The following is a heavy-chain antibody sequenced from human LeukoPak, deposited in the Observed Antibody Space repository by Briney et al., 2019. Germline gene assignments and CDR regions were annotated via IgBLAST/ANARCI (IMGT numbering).Heavy chain of an antibody. J-gene: IGHJ4*02. CDR2: INDDATDT. Sequence: GESLRLSREASGFTFSSYNMHWVRQAPGEGLMWVSRINDDATDTKYAESVKGRFTISRDNAKNTLYLQMNSLRADDTAMYYCVRDLDWLIYDYWGQGSLVAVSS. CDR1: GFTFSSYN. D-gene: IGHD2-21*01. V-gene: IGHV3-74*03. CDR3: VRDLDWLIYDY.